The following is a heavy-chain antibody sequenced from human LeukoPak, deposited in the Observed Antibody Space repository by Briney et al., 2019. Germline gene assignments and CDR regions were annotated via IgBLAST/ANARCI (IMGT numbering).Heavy chain of an antibody. CDR3: ARVQWLVPGYFQH. Sequence: VASVKVSCKASGYTFTGYYMHWVRQAPGQGLEWMGWINPNGGGTNYAQKFQGRVTMTRDTSISTAYMELSRLRSDDTAVYYCARVQWLVPGYFQHWGQGTLVTVSS. CDR1: GYTFTGYY. CDR2: INPNGGGT. V-gene: IGHV1-2*02. D-gene: IGHD6-19*01. J-gene: IGHJ1*01.